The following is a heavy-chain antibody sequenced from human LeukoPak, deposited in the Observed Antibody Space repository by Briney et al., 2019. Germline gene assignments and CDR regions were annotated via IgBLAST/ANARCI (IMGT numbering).Heavy chain of an antibody. CDR1: GFTFNDYA. D-gene: IGHD6-19*01. J-gene: IGHJ4*02. V-gene: IGHV3-21*01. CDR3: ARVRSGWYEDY. CDR2: ISSSNSYI. Sequence: GRSLRLSCAASGFTFNDYAMHWVRQAPGKGLEWVSYISSSNSYIYYADSVKGRFTISRDNAKNSLYLQMNSLRAEDTAVYYCARVRSGWYEDYWGQGTLVTVSS.